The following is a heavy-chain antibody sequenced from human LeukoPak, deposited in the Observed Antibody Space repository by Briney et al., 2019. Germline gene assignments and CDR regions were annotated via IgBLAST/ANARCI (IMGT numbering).Heavy chain of an antibody. V-gene: IGHV5-51*01. Sequence: GESLKISCKASGYSFTTYWIGWVRQLPGKGLEWMGIIYPGDSDTRYSPSFQGQVTISADKSISTAYLQWSSPKASDTAMYYCARAPYAFDIWGQGTMVTVSS. CDR2: IYPGDSDT. CDR1: GYSFTTYW. CDR3: ARAPYAFDI. J-gene: IGHJ3*02.